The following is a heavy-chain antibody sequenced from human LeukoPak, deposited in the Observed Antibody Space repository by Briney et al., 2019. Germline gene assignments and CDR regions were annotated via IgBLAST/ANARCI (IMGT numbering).Heavy chain of an antibody. Sequence: SETLSLTCTVSGGSITTYYWSWIRQPPGKGLEWIGFIYYNGITNYNPSLKSRVTISVDTSKNQFSLKPSSATAADTAVYYCARVSHFDSSGYSPWGQGTLVTVSS. CDR3: ARVSHFDSSGYSP. J-gene: IGHJ4*02. CDR1: GGSITTYY. D-gene: IGHD3-22*01. V-gene: IGHV4-59*01. CDR2: IYYNGIT.